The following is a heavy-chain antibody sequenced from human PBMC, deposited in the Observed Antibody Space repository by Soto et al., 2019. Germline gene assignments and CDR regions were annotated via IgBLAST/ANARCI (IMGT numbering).Heavy chain of an antibody. D-gene: IGHD3-22*01. J-gene: IGHJ4*02. V-gene: IGHV3-53*01. CDR2: IYSGGST. Sequence: GGSLRLSCAASGFTVSSNYMSWGRQAPGEGLEWVSVIYSGGSTYYADSVKGRFTISRDNSKNTLYLQMNSLRAEDTAVYYCASLGYYYDSSGYYSPGVFDSWGQGTLVTVSS. CDR1: GFTVSSNY. CDR3: ASLGYYYDSSGYYSPGVFDS.